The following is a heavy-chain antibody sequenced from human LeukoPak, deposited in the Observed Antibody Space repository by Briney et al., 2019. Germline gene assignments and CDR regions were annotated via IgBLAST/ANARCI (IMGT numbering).Heavy chain of an antibody. CDR3: SRLIGDF. V-gene: IGHV3-72*01. Sequence: GGSLRLSCAASGSILSDHHMDWVRQAPGKGLEWLGRSRNKADSYTTEYAASVKGRFTISRDDSKNSMYPQMNSLKTEETAVYYCSRLIGDFWGQGTLVTVSS. D-gene: IGHD2-8*01. CDR1: GSILSDHH. CDR2: SRNKADSYTT. J-gene: IGHJ4*02.